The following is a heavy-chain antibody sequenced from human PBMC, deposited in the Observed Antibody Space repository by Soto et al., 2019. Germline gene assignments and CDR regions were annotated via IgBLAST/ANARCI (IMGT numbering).Heavy chain of an antibody. J-gene: IGHJ4*03. V-gene: IGHV3-23*01. CDR2: IRGSGGST. Sequence: GSLRLSCAASGFTFSSYAMSWVRKAPGKGLEWVSAIRGSGGSTYYANSVKGRFTISRDNSKNTLYLQMNSLRAEDTDVYYCAKDRYSGSYCEYWGQGTLVNVSS. D-gene: IGHD1-26*01. CDR3: AKDRYSGSYCEY. CDR1: GFTFSSYA.